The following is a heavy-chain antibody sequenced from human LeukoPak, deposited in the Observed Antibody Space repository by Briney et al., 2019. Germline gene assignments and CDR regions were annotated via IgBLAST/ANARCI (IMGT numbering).Heavy chain of an antibody. D-gene: IGHD3-10*01. CDR2: ISGSGSST. CDR3: AREAPLLWFGEIS. J-gene: IGHJ4*02. V-gene: IGHV3-23*01. Sequence: GGSLRLSCAASGFTFTTYAMIWVRQAPGKGLEWVSSISGSGSSTNYADSVKGRFTISRDNSKNTLYLQMNSLRAEDTAVYYCAREAPLLWFGEISWGQGTLVTVSS. CDR1: GFTFTTYA.